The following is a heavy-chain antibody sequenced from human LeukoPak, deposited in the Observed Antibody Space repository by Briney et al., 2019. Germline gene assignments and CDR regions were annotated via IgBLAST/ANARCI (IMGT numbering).Heavy chain of an antibody. CDR3: AKDQLRSGWYDY. D-gene: IGHD6-19*01. CDR1: GFTFSSYA. Sequence: GGSLRLSCAASGFTFSSYAMSWVRQAPGKGPEWVSAISGSGGSTYYADSVKGRFTISRDNSKNTLYLQMNSLRAEDTAVYYCAKDQLRSGWYDYWGQGTLVTVSS. V-gene: IGHV3-23*01. J-gene: IGHJ4*02. CDR2: ISGSGGST.